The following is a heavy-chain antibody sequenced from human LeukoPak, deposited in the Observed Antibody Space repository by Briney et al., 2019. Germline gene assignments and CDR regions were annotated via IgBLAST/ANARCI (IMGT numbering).Heavy chain of an antibody. CDR2: ISSSSSYI. CDR3: ARESSSGL. J-gene: IGHJ4*02. CDR1: GFTFSSYW. D-gene: IGHD3-22*01. V-gene: IGHV3-21*01. Sequence: GGSLRLSCVASGFTFSSYWMHWVRQDPRKGLEWVSSISSSSSYIYYADSVKGRFTISRDNAKNSLYLQMNSLRAEDTAVYYCARESSSGLWGQGTLVTVSS.